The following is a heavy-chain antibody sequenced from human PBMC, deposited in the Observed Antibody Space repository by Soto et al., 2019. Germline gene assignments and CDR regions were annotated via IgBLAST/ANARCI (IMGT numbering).Heavy chain of an antibody. V-gene: IGHV1-2*04. J-gene: IGHJ6*02. D-gene: IGHD6-13*01. CDR1: GYTFTGYY. CDR3: ARGAGIAAASPYYYYGMDV. Sequence: QVQLVQSGAEVKKPGASVKVSCKASGYTFTGYYMHWVRQAPGQGLEWMGWINPNSGGTNYAQKFQGWVTMTRDTSISTAYMELSRLRSGDTAVYYCARGAGIAAASPYYYYGMDVWGQGTTVTVSS. CDR2: INPNSGGT.